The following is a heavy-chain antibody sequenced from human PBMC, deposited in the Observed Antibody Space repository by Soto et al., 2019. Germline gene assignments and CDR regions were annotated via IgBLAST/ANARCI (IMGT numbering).Heavy chain of an antibody. CDR2: ISVHKGNT. CDR1: GYSFIDYG. Sequence: ASVKVSCKASGYSFIDYGISWVRQAPGQGLEWMGWISVHKGNTNYAQNFQGRVTITRDTSTTTAYMGVRSLTSDDTAVYYCARDRSNSDYWGQGTLVTVS. CDR3: ARDRSNSDY. J-gene: IGHJ4*02. D-gene: IGHD7-27*01. V-gene: IGHV1-18*01.